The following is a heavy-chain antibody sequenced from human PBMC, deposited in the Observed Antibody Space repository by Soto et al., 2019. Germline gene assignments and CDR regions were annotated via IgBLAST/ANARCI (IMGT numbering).Heavy chain of an antibody. CDR2: ISYDGSNK. V-gene: IGHV3-30*18. CDR1: GFTFSSYG. Sequence: PRGSLRLSCAASGFTFSSYGMHWVRQAPGKGLERVAVISYDGSNKYYADSVKGRFTISRDNSKNTLYLQMNSLRAEDTAVYYCAKWLPYDLWSGYYGIDNSGQGALVTVYS. CDR3: AKWLPYDLWSGYYGIDN. D-gene: IGHD3-3*01. J-gene: IGHJ4*02.